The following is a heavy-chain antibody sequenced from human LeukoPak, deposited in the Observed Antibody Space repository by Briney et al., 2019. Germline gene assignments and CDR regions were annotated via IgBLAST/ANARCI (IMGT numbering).Heavy chain of an antibody. CDR2: IKGDGSST. Sequence: GGSLRLSCAASGFTFSSYWMHWVSHTPGKGMVWVSRIKGDGSSTSYADSVKGRFTISRDNAKNSLYLQMNSLRAEDTAVYYCARDRPAWGYYYYYYGMDVWGQGTTVTVSS. J-gene: IGHJ6*02. CDR3: ARDRPAWGYYYYYYGMDV. CDR1: GFTFSSYW. D-gene: IGHD7-27*01. V-gene: IGHV3-74*01.